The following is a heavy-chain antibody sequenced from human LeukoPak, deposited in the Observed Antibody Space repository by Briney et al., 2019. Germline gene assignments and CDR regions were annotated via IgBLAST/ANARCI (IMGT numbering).Heavy chain of an antibody. Sequence: SVKASCKASGGTFSSYAISWVRQAPGQGLEWMGGIIPIFGTANYAQKFQGRVTITTDESTSTAYMELSSLRSEDTAVYYCARAGERYYGSGSYPVYYYYMDVWGKGTTVTVSS. V-gene: IGHV1-69*05. CDR2: IIPIFGTA. D-gene: IGHD3-10*01. CDR3: ARAGERYYGSGSYPVYYYYMDV. CDR1: GGTFSSYA. J-gene: IGHJ6*03.